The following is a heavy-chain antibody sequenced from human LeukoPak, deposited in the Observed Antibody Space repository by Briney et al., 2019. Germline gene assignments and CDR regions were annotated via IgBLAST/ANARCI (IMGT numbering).Heavy chain of an antibody. J-gene: IGHJ4*02. Sequence: PSETLSLTCTVSGGSISSYYWNWIRQPPGKGLEWIGYIYYTGYTNYNPSLKSRVTISVGTSKKQFSLKLNSVTAADTAVYYCARNVLRFLEWPIDYWGQGTLVTVSS. CDR2: IYYTGYT. V-gene: IGHV4-59*01. CDR1: GGSISSYY. D-gene: IGHD3-3*01. CDR3: ARNVLRFLEWPIDY.